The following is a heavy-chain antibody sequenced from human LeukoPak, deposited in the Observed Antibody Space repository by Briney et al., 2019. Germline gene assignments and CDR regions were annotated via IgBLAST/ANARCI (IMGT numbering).Heavy chain of an antibody. D-gene: IGHD3-10*01. CDR1: GSTFNSYA. CDR2: ISYGGSNK. V-gene: IGHV3-30*04. J-gene: IGHJ6*02. CDR3: ARDILVEELLENYYYYGMDV. Sequence: GGSLRLSCAASGSTFNSYALTWVRQAPGKGLEWVAVISYGGSNKYYADSVKGRFTITRDNSKNTLYLQMSRLRAEDTAVYYCARDILVEELLENYYYYGMDVWGQGTTVTVSS.